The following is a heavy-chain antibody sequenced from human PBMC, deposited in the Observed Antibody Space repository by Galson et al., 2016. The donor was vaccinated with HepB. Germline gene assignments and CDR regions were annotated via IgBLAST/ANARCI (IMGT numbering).Heavy chain of an antibody. D-gene: IGHD2-2*01. V-gene: IGHV4-34*01. CDR2: INLSGNT. J-gene: IGHJ6*03. CDR1: GGSFSGYY. Sequence: ETLSLTCAVYGGSFSGYYWNWIRQPPGKGLEWIGEINLSGNTNHNPSLKSRITISLETSKNQFSLKLSSVTATDTAVYYCARVQKGVVVTWYYYCVDVWGKGTTVTVSS. CDR3: ARVQKGVVVTWYYYCVDV.